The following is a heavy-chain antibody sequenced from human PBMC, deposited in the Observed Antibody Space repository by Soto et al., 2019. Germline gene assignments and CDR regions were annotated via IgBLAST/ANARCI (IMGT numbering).Heavy chain of an antibody. D-gene: IGHD3-10*01. CDR2: ISYDGSNK. CDR1: GFTFSSYA. J-gene: IGHJ6*02. Sequence: SLRLSCAASGFTFSSYAMHWVRQAPGKGLEWVAVISYDGSNKYYADSVKDRFTISRDNSKNTLYLQMNSLRAEDTAVYYCARDRGPSYYYYYYGMDVWGQGTTVTVSS. CDR3: ARDRGPSYYYYYYGMDV. V-gene: IGHV3-30-3*01.